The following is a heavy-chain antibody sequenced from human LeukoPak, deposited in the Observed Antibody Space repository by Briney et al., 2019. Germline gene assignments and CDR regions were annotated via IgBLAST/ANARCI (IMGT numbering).Heavy chain of an antibody. CDR1: GGSISSNH. J-gene: IGHJ6*03. D-gene: IGHD3-10*01. CDR3: ARDSERPPYYYYYKDV. V-gene: IGHV4-4*07. CDR2: IYNIGST. Sequence: PSETLSLTCTVSGGSISSNHWSWIRQPAGMGLEWGGRIYNIGSTNYNPSLKSRVFISVDKSKNLLSLKLISVTAADTAVYFRARDSERPPYYYYYKDVWGRGTTVTVSS.